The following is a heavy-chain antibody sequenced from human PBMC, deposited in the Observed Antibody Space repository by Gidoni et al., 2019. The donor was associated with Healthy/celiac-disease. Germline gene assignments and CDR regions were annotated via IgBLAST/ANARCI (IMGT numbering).Heavy chain of an antibody. V-gene: IGHV3-15*01. J-gene: IGHJ3*02. Sequence: EVQLVESGGGLVKPGGSVRLSCAASGVTFRNAWMSWVRQAPGKGLEWVGRIKSKTDGGTTDYASPVKGRFTISRDDSKNTLYLQMNSLKTEDTAVYYCTTEIWNYVRLPNIWGQGTMVTVSS. CDR1: GVTFRNAW. CDR2: IKSKTDGGTT. CDR3: TTEIWNYVRLPNI. D-gene: IGHD1-7*01.